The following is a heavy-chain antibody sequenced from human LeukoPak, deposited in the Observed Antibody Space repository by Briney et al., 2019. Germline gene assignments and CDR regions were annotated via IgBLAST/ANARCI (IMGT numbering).Heavy chain of an antibody. CDR2: IRHREYGGTA. CDR3: ARERAGDVDY. V-gene: IGHV3-49*03. Sequence: GSLRLSCANSGFNFGVVAMDWIRQAPGKGLEWVGFIRHREYGGTAEYAASVNGRFAISRDDSKSIVYLQMNDLRTEDTGVYYCARERAGDVDYWGLGTLVTVSS. CDR1: GFNFGVVA. J-gene: IGHJ4*02.